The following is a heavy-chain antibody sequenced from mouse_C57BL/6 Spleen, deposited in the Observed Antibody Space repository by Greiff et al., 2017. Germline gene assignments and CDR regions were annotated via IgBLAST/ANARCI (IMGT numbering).Heavy chain of an antibody. D-gene: IGHD1-1*01. J-gene: IGHJ1*03. CDR2: IDPEGGDT. V-gene: IGHV14-1*01. CDR3: TTDGSYFDV. CDR1: GFNIKDYY. Sequence: EVQLQQSGAELVRPGASVKLSCTASGFNIKDYYMHWVKQRPEQGLEWIGRIDPEGGDTEYAPKFQGKATMTADTSPNTAYLQLSSLTSEDTAVYYCTTDGSYFDVWGTGTTVTVSS.